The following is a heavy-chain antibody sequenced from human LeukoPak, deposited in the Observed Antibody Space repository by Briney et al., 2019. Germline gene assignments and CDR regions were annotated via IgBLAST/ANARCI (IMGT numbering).Heavy chain of an antibody. V-gene: IGHV4-61*02. CDR1: GGSISSGSYY. J-gene: IGHJ5*02. CDR2: IYTSGST. CDR3: ARGSDWFDP. Sequence: SQTLSLTCTVSGGSISSGSYYWSWIWQPAGKGLEWIGRIYTSGSTNYNPSLKSRVTISVDTSKNQFSLKLSSVTAADTAVYYCARGSDWFDPWGQGTLVTVSS. D-gene: IGHD3-10*01.